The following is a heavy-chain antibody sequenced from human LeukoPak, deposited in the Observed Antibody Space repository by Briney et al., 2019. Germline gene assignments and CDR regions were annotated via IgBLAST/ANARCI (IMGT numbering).Heavy chain of an antibody. V-gene: IGHV4-59*01. D-gene: IGHD3-10*01. J-gene: IGHJ4*02. CDR2: IYYSGST. CDR1: GGSISGYY. Sequence: KPLETLSLTCTVSGGSISGYYWSWIRQPPGKGLEWIGYIYYSGSTNYNASLQGRVTISVDTSKNQFSLNLSSVTTADTAVYYCARLPMVRGVTEYYFDSWGQGTLVTVSS. CDR3: ARLPMVRGVTEYYFDS.